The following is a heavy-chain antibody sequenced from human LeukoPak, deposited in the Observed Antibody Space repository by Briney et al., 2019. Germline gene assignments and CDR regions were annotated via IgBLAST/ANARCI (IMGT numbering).Heavy chain of an antibody. Sequence: GGSLRLSCAASGFTVSSNYMSWVRQAPGKGLEWVSVIYSGGSTYYADSVKGRFTISRDNSKNTLYLQVNSLRAEDTAVYYCARAHGSGSYWFDYWGQGTLVTVSS. CDR3: ARAHGSGSYWFDY. CDR2: IYSGGST. V-gene: IGHV3-66*01. D-gene: IGHD3-10*01. CDR1: GFTVSSNY. J-gene: IGHJ4*02.